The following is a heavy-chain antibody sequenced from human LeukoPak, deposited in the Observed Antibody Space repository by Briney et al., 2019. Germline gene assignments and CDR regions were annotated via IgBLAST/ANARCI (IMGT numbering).Heavy chain of an antibody. CDR1: GGSFSGYY. D-gene: IGHD6-13*01. Sequence: SETLSLTCAVYGGSFSGYYWSWIRQPPGKGLEWIGEINHSGSTNYNPSLKSRVTISVDTSKNQFSLKLSSVTAADTAVYYCARSLHREQQLWTWRLTWIDPWGQGTLVTVSS. CDR2: INHSGST. V-gene: IGHV4-34*01. CDR3: ARSLHREQQLWTWRLTWIDP. J-gene: IGHJ5*02.